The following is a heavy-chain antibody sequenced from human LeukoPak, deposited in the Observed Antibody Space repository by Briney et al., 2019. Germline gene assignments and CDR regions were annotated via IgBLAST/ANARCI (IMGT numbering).Heavy chain of an antibody. CDR1: GFTFSSYE. J-gene: IGHJ4*02. Sequence: PGGSLRLSCAASGFTFSSYEMNWVRQAPGKGLEWVSYISSDGYTMYYADSVKGRFTISRDNAKNSLSLQMNGLRAEDTAVYYCARGRHSSGWGEGTLVTVSS. CDR3: ARGRHSSG. V-gene: IGHV3-48*03. D-gene: IGHD6-19*01. CDR2: ISSDGYTM.